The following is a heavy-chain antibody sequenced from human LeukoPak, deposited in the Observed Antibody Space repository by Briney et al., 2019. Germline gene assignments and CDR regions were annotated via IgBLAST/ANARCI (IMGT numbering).Heavy chain of an antibody. CDR3: ARGRDKAMVENDY. CDR2: INPKSGGT. Sequence: GASVKVSCKASGYTFTGYYMHWVRQAPGQGLEWMGRINPKSGGTNYAQKLQGRVTMTRDTSISTAYMELSRLRSDDTAVYYCARGRDKAMVENDYWGQGTLVTVSS. V-gene: IGHV1-2*06. D-gene: IGHD5-18*01. J-gene: IGHJ4*02. CDR1: GYTFTGYY.